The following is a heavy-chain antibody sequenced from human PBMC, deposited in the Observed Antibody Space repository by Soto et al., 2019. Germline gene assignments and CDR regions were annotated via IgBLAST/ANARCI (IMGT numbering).Heavy chain of an antibody. CDR3: ARDNEHDYGDYGGGANGMDV. CDR1: GFTFSSYA. D-gene: IGHD4-17*01. V-gene: IGHV3-30-3*01. J-gene: IGHJ6*02. Sequence: GGSLRLSCAASGFTFSSYAMHWVRQAPGKGLEWVAVISYDGSNKYYADSVKGRFTISRDNSKNTLYLQMNSLRAEDTAVYYCARDNEHDYGDYGGGANGMDVWGQGTTVTVSS. CDR2: ISYDGSNK.